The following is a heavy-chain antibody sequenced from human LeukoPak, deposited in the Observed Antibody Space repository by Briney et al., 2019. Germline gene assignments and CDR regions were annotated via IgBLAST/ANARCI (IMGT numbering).Heavy chain of an antibody. V-gene: IGHV4-59*08. CDR2: IYYSGST. CDR1: GGSISSYY. Sequence: SETLSLTCTISGGSISSYYWSWIRQPPGKGLEWIGYIYYSGSTNYNPSLKSRVTISVDTSKNQFSLKLSSVTAADTAVYYCASSSRGYYDSSGYFDYWGQGTLVTVSS. CDR3: ASSSRGYYDSSGYFDY. J-gene: IGHJ4*02. D-gene: IGHD3-22*01.